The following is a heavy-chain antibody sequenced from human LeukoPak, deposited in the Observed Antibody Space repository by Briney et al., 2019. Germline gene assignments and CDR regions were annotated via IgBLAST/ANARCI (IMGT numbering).Heavy chain of an antibody. J-gene: IGHJ6*02. CDR3: ARVEYSSPGGGYYYGMDV. Sequence: ASVKVSCKASGYTFTNYDINWARQATGQGLEWMGWRNPNSGNTGCAQKFQGRVTMTRNTSISTAYMELSSLRSEDTAVYYCARVEYSSPGGGYYYGMDVWGQGTTVTVSS. V-gene: IGHV1-8*01. CDR2: RNPNSGNT. D-gene: IGHD6-6*01. CDR1: GYTFTNYD.